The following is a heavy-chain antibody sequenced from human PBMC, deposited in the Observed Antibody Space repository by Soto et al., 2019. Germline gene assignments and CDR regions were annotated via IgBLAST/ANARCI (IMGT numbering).Heavy chain of an antibody. CDR2: ISAYNGNT. D-gene: IGHD3-9*01. Sequence: GASVKVSCKASGYTFTSYGISWVRQAPGQGLEWMGWISAYNGNTNYAQKLQGRVTMTTDTSTSTAYMELRSLRSDDTAVYYCARDRYDILTGPNYYGMDVWGQGTTVTVS. CDR3: ARDRYDILTGPNYYGMDV. J-gene: IGHJ6*02. CDR1: GYTFTSYG. V-gene: IGHV1-18*01.